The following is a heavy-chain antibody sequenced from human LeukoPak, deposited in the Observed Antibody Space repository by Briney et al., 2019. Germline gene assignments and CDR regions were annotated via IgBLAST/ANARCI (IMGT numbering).Heavy chain of an antibody. CDR1: GFTFSSYA. V-gene: IGHV3-30-3*01. CDR2: ISYDGSNK. Sequence: GGSLRLSCAASGFTFSSYAMHWVRQAPGKGLEWVAAISYDGSNKYYADSVKGRFTISRDNSKNTLYLQMNSLRAEDTAVYYCARDNPYYDILTGRAAFDIWGQGTMVTVSS. J-gene: IGHJ3*02. D-gene: IGHD3-9*01. CDR3: ARDNPYYDILTGRAAFDI.